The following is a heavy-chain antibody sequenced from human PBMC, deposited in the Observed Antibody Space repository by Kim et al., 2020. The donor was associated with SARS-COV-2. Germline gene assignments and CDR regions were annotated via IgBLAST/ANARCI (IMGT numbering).Heavy chain of an antibody. D-gene: IGHD1-26*01. J-gene: IGHJ5*02. Sequence: AAPVNGRFTISREYSNNTLYLRMSSLKTEDTAVYYCTTVLPRIEGNWFDPWGQGTLVTVSS. V-gene: IGHV3-15*01. CDR3: TTVLPRIEGNWFDP.